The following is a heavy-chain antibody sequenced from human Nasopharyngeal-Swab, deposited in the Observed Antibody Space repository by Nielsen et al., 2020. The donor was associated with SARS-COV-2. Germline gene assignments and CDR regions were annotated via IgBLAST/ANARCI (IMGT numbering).Heavy chain of an antibody. CDR2: IKQDGSEK. D-gene: IGHD3-16*02. V-gene: IGHV3-7*03. Sequence: GSLRLSCAASGYSFSTYWMTWVRQAPGKGLEWVANIKQDGSEKYYVDSVKGRFTVSRDNPKNLLYLQVNSLRAEDTAVYYCARQGVFVPAYFHQYYMDVWGKGTTVTVSS. CDR3: ARQGVFVPAYFHQYYMDV. CDR1: GYSFSTYW. J-gene: IGHJ6*03.